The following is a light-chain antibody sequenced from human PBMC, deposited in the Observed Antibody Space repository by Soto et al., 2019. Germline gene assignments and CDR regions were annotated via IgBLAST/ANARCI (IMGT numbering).Light chain of an antibody. J-gene: IGKJ1*01. CDR2: GAS. CDR1: QSVSNNY. V-gene: IGKV3-20*01. CDR3: QQYGSSRT. Sequence: EIVLTQSPGTLSLSPGERVTLSCRASQSVSNNYLAWYQPKPGQAPRLLIYGASRRATGIPDRFSGSGSGADFTLTISRLEPEDFAVYYCQQYGSSRTFGQGTKVEIK.